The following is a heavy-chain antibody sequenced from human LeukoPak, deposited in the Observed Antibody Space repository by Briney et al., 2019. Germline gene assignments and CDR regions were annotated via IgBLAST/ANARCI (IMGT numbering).Heavy chain of an antibody. CDR3: ARSPEEVGATQD. D-gene: IGHD1-26*01. Sequence: PSETLSLTCAVSGGSISSSNWWSWVRQPPGKGLEWIGGIYHSGSTNYNPSLKSRVTISVDKSKNQFSLKLSSATAADTAVYYCARSPEEVGATQDWGQGTLVTVSS. CDR1: GGSISSSNW. CDR2: IYHSGST. J-gene: IGHJ4*02. V-gene: IGHV4-4*02.